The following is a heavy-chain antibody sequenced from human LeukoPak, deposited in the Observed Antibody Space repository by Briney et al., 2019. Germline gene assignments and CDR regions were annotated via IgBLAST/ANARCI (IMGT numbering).Heavy chain of an antibody. Sequence: GGTLRLSCAASGFTFNTYGMSWVRQAPGKGLEWVSGISGSGGATYYADSVKGRFTISREDPHNTLYLQMNSLRAEDTAVYYCARVRVVTALGYFDYWGQGTLVTVSS. CDR2: ISGSGGAT. CDR3: ARVRVVTALGYFDY. V-gene: IGHV3-23*01. CDR1: GFTFNTYG. J-gene: IGHJ4*02. D-gene: IGHD2-21*02.